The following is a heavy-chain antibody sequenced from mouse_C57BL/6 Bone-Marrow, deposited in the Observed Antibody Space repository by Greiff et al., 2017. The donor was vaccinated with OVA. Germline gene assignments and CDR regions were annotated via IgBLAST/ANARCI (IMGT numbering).Heavy chain of an antibody. J-gene: IGHJ2*01. Sequence: EVNVVESGGGLVKPGGSLKLSCAASGFTFSDYGMHWVRQAPEKGLEWVAYISSGSSTIYYADTVKGRFTISRDNAKNTLFLQMTSLRSEDTAMYYCARRTGTGYYFDYWGQGTTLTVSS. D-gene: IGHD4-1*01. CDR1: GFTFSDYG. CDR3: ARRTGTGYYFDY. V-gene: IGHV5-17*01. CDR2: ISSGSSTI.